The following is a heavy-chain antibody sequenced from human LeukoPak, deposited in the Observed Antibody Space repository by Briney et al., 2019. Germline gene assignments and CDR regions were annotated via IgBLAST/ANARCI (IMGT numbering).Heavy chain of an antibody. J-gene: IGHJ3*02. V-gene: IGHV3-30*02. D-gene: IGHD6-19*01. Sequence: GGSLRLSCASSGFTFSSYGMHWVRQAPGKGLEWVAFIRYDGSNKYYADSVKGRFTISRDNSKNTLYLQMNSLRAEDTAVYYCASIAVKTDAFDIWGQGTMVTVSS. CDR2: IRYDGSNK. CDR3: ASIAVKTDAFDI. CDR1: GFTFSSYG.